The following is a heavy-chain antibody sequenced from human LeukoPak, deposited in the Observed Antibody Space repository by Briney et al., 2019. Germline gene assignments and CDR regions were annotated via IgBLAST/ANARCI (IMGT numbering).Heavy chain of an antibody. V-gene: IGHV3-23*01. D-gene: IGHD3-22*01. Sequence: GGSLRLSCGASGFTFSSYGMSWVRQAPGKGLEWVSAISGSGGSTYYADSVKGRFTISRDNSKNTLYLQMNSLRAEDTAVYYCAKANGYGLIDIWGQGTMVTVSS. CDR1: GFTFSSYG. CDR3: AKANGYGLIDI. J-gene: IGHJ3*02. CDR2: ISGSGGST.